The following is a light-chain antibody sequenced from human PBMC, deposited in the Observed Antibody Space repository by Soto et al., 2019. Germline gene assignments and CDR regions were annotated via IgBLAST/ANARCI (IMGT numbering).Light chain of an antibody. Sequence: DIQMTQSPSSLSASVGDRVTITCQASQNINNYLNWYQQKPWRAPKLLISDASNLEAGVPSRFRGSGSGTDFTFTISRLQPEDIATYYCQQYENLPTFGQGTRLEI. CDR1: QNINNY. CDR3: QQYENLPT. J-gene: IGKJ5*01. CDR2: DAS. V-gene: IGKV1-33*01.